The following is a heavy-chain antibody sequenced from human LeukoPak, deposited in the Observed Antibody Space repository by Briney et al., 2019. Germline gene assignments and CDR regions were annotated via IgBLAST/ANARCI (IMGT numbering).Heavy chain of an antibody. CDR3: ARAFYPGYYSYMAV. CDR1: GGSISPYY. D-gene: IGHD3-3*02. V-gene: IGHV4-59*01. J-gene: IGHJ6*03. Sequence: SETLSLTCTVSGGSISPYYWSWIRQPPGKGLEWIGYVYYSGSTNYNPSLKSRVTISVDTSKNQFSLKLSSVTAADTAVYYCARAFYPGYYSYMAVWGKGTTVTVSS. CDR2: VYYSGST.